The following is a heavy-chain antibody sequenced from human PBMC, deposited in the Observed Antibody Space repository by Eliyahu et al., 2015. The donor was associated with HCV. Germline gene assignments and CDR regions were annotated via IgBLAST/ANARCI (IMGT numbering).Heavy chain of an antibody. CDR2: ISGTGDST. CDR1: GFTFXNYA. CDR3: ATGYGDYTQGSYYYYGMDV. D-gene: IGHD4-17*01. V-gene: IGHV3-23*01. Sequence: EVQLLESGGGVVQPGGSLRISCAASGFTFXNYAVTWVRQAPGKGLEWVSAISGTGDSTYYADSVKGRFTISRDNSKNTVYLQMNILEAEDTAVYYCATGYGDYTQGSYYYYGMDVWGQGTTVTVSS. J-gene: IGHJ6*02.